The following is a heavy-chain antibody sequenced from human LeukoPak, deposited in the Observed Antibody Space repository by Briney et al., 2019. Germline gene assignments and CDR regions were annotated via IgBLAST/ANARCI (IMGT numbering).Heavy chain of an antibody. CDR3: ARARGLWFGESRDDSFDY. CDR1: GGTFSSYA. J-gene: IGHJ4*02. D-gene: IGHD3-10*01. V-gene: IGHV1-69*04. Sequence: SVKVSCEASGGTFSSYAISWVRQAPGQGLEWMGRIIPIFGIANYAQKFQGRVTITADKSTSTAYMELSSLRSEDTAVYYCARARGLWFGESRDDSFDYWGQGTLVTVSS. CDR2: IIPIFGIA.